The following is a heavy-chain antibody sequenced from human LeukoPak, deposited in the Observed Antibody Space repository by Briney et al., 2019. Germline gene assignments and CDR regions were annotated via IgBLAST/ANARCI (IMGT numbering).Heavy chain of an antibody. V-gene: IGHV3-11*06. J-gene: IGHJ4*02. CDR2: ISSSSSYT. CDR1: GFPFSDYY. Sequence: GGSLRLSCAASGFPFSDYYMSWIRQAPGKGLEWVSYISSSSSYTNYADSVKGRFTISRDNAKNSLYLQMNSLRAEDTAVYYCARESGSGNFDYWGQGTLVTVSS. D-gene: IGHD3-10*01. CDR3: ARESGSGNFDY.